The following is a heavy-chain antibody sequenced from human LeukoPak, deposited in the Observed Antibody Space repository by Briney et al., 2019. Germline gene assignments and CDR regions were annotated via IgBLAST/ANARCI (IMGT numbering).Heavy chain of an antibody. D-gene: IGHD6-13*01. CDR3: ARGGIRFSMGDVFDI. CDR2: ISAYNGKT. V-gene: IGHV1-18*01. CDR1: GYTFTSYG. J-gene: IGHJ3*02. Sequence: ASVKVSCKASGYTFTSYGISWVRQAPGQGLAWMGWISAYNGKTNYAQEFQDRVTMTTDTSTSTAYMELRSLRSDDTAVYYCARGGIRFSMGDVFDIWGQGTMVTVSS.